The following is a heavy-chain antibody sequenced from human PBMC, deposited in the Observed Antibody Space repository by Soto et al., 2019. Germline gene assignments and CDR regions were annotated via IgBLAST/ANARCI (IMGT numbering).Heavy chain of an antibody. CDR1: GGSISSGGYY. J-gene: IGHJ3*02. Sequence: PSETLSLTCTVSGGSISSGGYYWSWIRQHPGKGLEWIGYIYYSGSTYYNPSLKSRVTISVDTSKNQFSLKLSSVTAADTAVYYCARRHRYYDSSGYYGDSDFDIWGQGTMVTVSS. D-gene: IGHD3-22*01. CDR2: IYYSGST. V-gene: IGHV4-31*03. CDR3: ARRHRYYDSSGYYGDSDFDI.